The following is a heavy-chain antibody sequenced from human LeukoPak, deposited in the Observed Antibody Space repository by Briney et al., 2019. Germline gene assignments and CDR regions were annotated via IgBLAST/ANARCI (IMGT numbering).Heavy chain of an antibody. CDR3: ARDFRDGDSVFYYYYMDV. CDR1: GGSFSGYY. V-gene: IGHV4-34*01. CDR2: INHSGST. D-gene: IGHD4-17*01. Sequence: SETLSLTCAVYGGSFSGYYWSWIRQPPGKGLEWIGEINHSGSTNYNPSLKSRVTILVDTSKNQFSLKLSSVTAADTAVYYCARDFRDGDSVFYYYYMDVWGKGTTVTVSS. J-gene: IGHJ6*03.